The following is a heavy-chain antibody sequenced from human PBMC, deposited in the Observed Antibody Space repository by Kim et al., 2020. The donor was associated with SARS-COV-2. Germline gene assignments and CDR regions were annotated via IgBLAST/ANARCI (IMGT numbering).Heavy chain of an antibody. CDR1: GFTFSSYS. CDR3: ASGGGPQGELPDY. D-gene: IGHD1-26*01. J-gene: IGHJ4*02. Sequence: GGSLRLSCAASGFTFSSYSMNWVRQAPGKGLEWVSSISSSSSYIYYADSVKGRFTISRDNPKNSLYLQMNSLRAEDTAVNYCASGGGPQGELPDYWGQGTLVTVSS. CDR2: ISSSSSYI. V-gene: IGHV3-21*01.